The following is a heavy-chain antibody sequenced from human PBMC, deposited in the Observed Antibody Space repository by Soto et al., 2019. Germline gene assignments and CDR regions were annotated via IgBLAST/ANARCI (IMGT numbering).Heavy chain of an antibody. Sequence: QVQLVESGGGVVQPGRSLRLSCEASGFSFSTYTMFWVHQAPGKGLEWVTSISSDGGTTLYADSVRGRFTVSRDNSKNTLSLQMNRLRTEDTAVYYCSKDGDPRVDFHGAFDYWGQGTLVTVSS. J-gene: IGHJ4*02. CDR1: GFSFSTYT. D-gene: IGHD5-12*01. CDR2: ISSDGGTT. CDR3: SKDGDPRVDFHGAFDY. V-gene: IGHV3-30-3*01.